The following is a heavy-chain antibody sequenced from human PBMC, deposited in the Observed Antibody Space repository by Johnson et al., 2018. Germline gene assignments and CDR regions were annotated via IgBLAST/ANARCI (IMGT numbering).Heavy chain of an antibody. J-gene: IGHJ6*03. CDR3: AKDIRGPPDYYYYYYMDV. Sequence: VQLLESGGGLVQPGRSLRLSCAASGFTFDVYAMHWVRQVPGKGLEWVSGLSWASGNIAYADSVKGRFTISRDNAKNSLYLQMNSLRAEDTALYYCAKDIRGPPDYYYYYYMDVWGKGTTVTVSS. V-gene: IGHV3-9*01. CDR2: LSWASGNI. CDR1: GFTFDVYA.